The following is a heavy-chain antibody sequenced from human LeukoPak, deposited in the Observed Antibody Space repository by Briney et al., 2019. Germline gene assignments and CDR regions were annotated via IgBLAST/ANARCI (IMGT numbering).Heavy chain of an antibody. D-gene: IGHD6-13*01. V-gene: IGHV3-21*01. Sequence: PGGSLRLSCAASGFTFSSYSMNWVRQAPGKGLEWVSSISSSSSYIYYADSVKGRFTISRDNAKNSLYLQMNSLRAEDTAVYYCASRPLAAGAFDYWGQGTLVTVSS. CDR3: ASRPLAAGAFDY. J-gene: IGHJ4*02. CDR2: ISSSSSYI. CDR1: GFTFSSYS.